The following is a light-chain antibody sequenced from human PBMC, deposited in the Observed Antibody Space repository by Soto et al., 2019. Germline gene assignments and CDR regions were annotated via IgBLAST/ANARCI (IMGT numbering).Light chain of an antibody. J-gene: IGKJ1*01. CDR2: GAS. V-gene: IGKV3-15*01. CDR3: QQYNNWSRT. CDR1: QSVSSN. Sequence: IVMTQSPATLSVSPGERATLSCRASQSVSSNLAWYQQKPGQAPRLLIFGASTRATGIPARFSGSGSGTEFTLTINSLQSEDFALYYCQQYNNWSRTFGQGTTVEIK.